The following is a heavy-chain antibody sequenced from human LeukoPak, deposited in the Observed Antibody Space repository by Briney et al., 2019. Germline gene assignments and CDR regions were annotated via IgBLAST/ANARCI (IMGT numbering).Heavy chain of an antibody. Sequence: SETLSLTCTVSGYSISSGYYWGWIRQPPGKGLEWIGSIYHSGSTYYNPSLKSRVTISVDTSKNQFSLKLSSVTAADTAVYYCAIKIGGYYGSGTHYRGYFDYWGQGTLVTVSS. V-gene: IGHV4-38-2*02. CDR1: GYSISSGYY. CDR3: AIKIGGYYGSGTHYRGYFDY. CDR2: IYHSGST. J-gene: IGHJ4*02. D-gene: IGHD3-10*01.